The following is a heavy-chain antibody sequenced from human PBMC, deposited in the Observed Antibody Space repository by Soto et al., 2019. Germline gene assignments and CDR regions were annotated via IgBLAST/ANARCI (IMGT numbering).Heavy chain of an antibody. CDR1: GFTFSGYA. D-gene: IGHD3-10*01. CDR2: ISGSGGST. CDR3: AKGLYGSGSIDAFDI. J-gene: IGHJ3*02. V-gene: IGHV3-23*01. Sequence: GGSLRLSCAASGFTFSGYAMSWVRQAPGKGLEWVSAISGSGGSTYYADSVKGRFTISRDNSKNTLYLQMNSLRAEDTAVYYCAKGLYGSGSIDAFDIWGQGTMVTVSS.